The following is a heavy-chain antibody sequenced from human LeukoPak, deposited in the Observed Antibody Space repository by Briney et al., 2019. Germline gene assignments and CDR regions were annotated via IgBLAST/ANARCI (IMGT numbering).Heavy chain of an antibody. D-gene: IGHD3/OR15-3a*01. V-gene: IGHV4-34*01. CDR3: ARGQEDWEVIRRAVKFDF. CDR1: GESFSGHY. Sequence: SETLSLTCAVYGESFSGHYWSWIRQPPGKGLEWIGEINQSGSANYKPSLKSRVTMSVDTSKNQFSLKLTSVTAADTAMYFCARGQEDWEVIRRAVKFDFWAQGTLVTVSS. CDR2: INQSGSA. J-gene: IGHJ4*02.